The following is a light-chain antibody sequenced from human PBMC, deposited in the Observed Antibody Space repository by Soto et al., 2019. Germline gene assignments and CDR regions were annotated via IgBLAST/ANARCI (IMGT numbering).Light chain of an antibody. J-gene: IGLJ2*01. CDR3: SSYAGSNTVV. V-gene: IGLV2-8*01. Sequence: QSALTQPPSASGSPGQSVTISCTGSSSDVGGYDFVSWYQQHPGKAPKLMIYEVTKRPSGVPDRFSGSKSDNTASLTVSGLQAEDEADYYCSSYAGSNTVVFGGGTKLTV. CDR2: EVT. CDR1: SSDVGGYDF.